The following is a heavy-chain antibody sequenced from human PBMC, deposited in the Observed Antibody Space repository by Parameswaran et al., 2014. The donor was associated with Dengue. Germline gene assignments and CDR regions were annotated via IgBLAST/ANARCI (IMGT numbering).Heavy chain of an antibody. Sequence: VRQMPGKGLECLGVIYPGDSDTRYSPSFQGQVTISVDKSINTAYLQWSSLKDSDSAMYYCARHYYDSVWGTYRYFDFWGLGTLVTVSS. J-gene: IGHJ4*02. CDR3: ARHYYDSVWGTYRYFDF. V-gene: IGHV5-51*01. D-gene: IGHD3-16*02. CDR2: IYPGDSDT.